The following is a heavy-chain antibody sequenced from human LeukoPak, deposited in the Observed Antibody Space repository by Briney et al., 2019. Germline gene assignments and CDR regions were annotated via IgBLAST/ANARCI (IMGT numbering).Heavy chain of an antibody. CDR2: LNPNSGGT. V-gene: IGHV1-2*06. CDR3: ARDDTVTTLPFDY. D-gene: IGHD4-17*01. Sequence: GASVKVSCKASGYTFTDFYIHWVRQAPGQGLQWMGRLNPNSGGTENAQNFQGGVTMSRDTSISTAYMELIRLRADDTAVYYCARDDTVTTLPFDYWGQGTLVTVSS. J-gene: IGHJ4*02. CDR1: GYTFTDFY.